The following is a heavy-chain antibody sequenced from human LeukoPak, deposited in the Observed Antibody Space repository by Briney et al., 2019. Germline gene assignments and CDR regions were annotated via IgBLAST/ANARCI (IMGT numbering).Heavy chain of an antibody. CDR1: GFTVSSDY. Sequence: GGSLRLSCAASGFTVSSDYMSWVRQAPGKGLEWVSVIYSGGSTSYADSVKGRFTISRDKSKNTVYLQMNSLRFEDTAMYYCARNWFDPWGQGTLLTVSS. J-gene: IGHJ5*02. CDR2: IYSGGST. V-gene: IGHV3-53*05. CDR3: ARNWFDP.